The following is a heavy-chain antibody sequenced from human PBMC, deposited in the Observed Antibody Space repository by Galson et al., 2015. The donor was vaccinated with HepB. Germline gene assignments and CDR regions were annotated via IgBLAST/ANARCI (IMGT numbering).Heavy chain of an antibody. J-gene: IGHJ6*03. D-gene: IGHD6-6*01. V-gene: IGHV4-61*02. CDR1: GGSISSGSYY. CDR2: IYTSGST. CDR3: AREAGGLGSIAARRSARGYMDV. Sequence: CTVSGGSISSGSYYWSWIRQPAGKGLEWIGRIYTSGSTNYNPSLKSRVTMSVDTSKNQFSLKLSSVTAADTAVYYCAREAGGLGSIAARRSARGYMDVWGKGTTVTVSS.